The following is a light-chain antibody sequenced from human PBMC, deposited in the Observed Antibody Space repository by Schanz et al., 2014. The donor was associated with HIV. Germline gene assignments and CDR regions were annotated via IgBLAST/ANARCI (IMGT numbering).Light chain of an antibody. J-gene: IGKJ4*01. V-gene: IGKV1-33*01. Sequence: DIQMTQSPSSLSASVGDRVTITCQASQGISDYLNWYQQKPGKAPKLLIYDASSLDAGVPSRFSGTGSGTHFFLTISSLQPEDFATYYCQQYDNLPLTFGGGTKVEI. CDR2: DAS. CDR3: QQYDNLPLT. CDR1: QGISDY.